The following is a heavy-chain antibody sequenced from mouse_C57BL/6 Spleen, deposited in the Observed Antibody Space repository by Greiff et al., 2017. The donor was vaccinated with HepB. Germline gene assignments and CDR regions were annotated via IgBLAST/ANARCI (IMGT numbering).Heavy chain of an antibody. J-gene: IGHJ2*01. V-gene: IGHV5-16*01. Sequence: EVQRVESEGGLVQPGSSMKLSCTASGFTFSDYYMAWVRQVPEKGLEWVANINYDGSSTYYLDSLKSRFIISRDNAKNILYLQMSSLKSEDTATYYCARDLLRAGFDYWGQGTTLTVSS. CDR1: GFTFSDYY. CDR2: INYDGSST. CDR3: ARDLLRAGFDY. D-gene: IGHD2-12*01.